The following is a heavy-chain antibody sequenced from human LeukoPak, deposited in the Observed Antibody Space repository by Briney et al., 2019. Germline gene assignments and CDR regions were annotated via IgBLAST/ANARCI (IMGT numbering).Heavy chain of an antibody. CDR2: ISWNSGSI. V-gene: IGHV3-9*03. CDR3: AKDLSGSSQMGGAFDI. CDR1: GFTFDDYA. J-gene: IGHJ3*02. Sequence: SLRLSCAASGFTFDDYAMHWVRQAPGKGLEGVSGISWNSGSIGYADSVKGRFTISRDNAKNSLYLQMNSLRAEDMALYYCAKDLSGSSQMGGAFDIWGQGTMVTVSS. D-gene: IGHD1-26*01.